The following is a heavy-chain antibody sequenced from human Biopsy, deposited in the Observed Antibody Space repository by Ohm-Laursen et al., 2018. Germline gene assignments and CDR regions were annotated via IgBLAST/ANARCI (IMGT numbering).Heavy chain of an antibody. CDR3: ARDEMGSIPRSGYFQH. D-gene: IGHD5-24*01. Sequence: SLRLSCAASGYSFSRNGMHWVRQAPGKGLEWVAIIWYDGSNKYYGDSVKGRFTISRDSSKNTVYLQMDSLRAEDTAVYYCARDEMGSIPRSGYFQHWGQGALVIVSS. CDR1: GYSFSRNG. V-gene: IGHV3-33*01. J-gene: IGHJ1*01. CDR2: IWYDGSNK.